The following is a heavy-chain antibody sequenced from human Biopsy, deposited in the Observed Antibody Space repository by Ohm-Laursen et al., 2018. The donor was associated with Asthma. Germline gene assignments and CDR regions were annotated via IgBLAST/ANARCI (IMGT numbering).Heavy chain of an antibody. Sequence: SLRLSCTASGFTVSRDHLFWVRQAPGKGMEWVGRIKSKTDGGTTDYAAPVKGRFTISRDDSKNTLYLQMNSLKTEDTAVYYCTTRPRAANQLDPWGQGTLVTVSS. D-gene: IGHD2-15*01. V-gene: IGHV3-15*01. CDR2: IKSKTDGGTT. CDR3: TTRPRAANQLDP. J-gene: IGHJ5*02. CDR1: GFTVSRDH.